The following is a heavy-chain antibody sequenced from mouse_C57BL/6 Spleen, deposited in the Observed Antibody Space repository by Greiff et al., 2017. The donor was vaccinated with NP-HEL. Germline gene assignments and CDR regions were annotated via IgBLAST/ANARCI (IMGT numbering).Heavy chain of an antibody. CDR1: GYTFTSYW. D-gene: IGHD1-1*01. V-gene: IGHV1-59*01. Sequence: QVQLQQPGAELVRPGTSVKLSCKASGYTFTSYWMHWVKQRPGQGLEWIGVIDPSDSYTNYNQKFKGKATLTVDTSSSTAYMQLSSLTSEDSAVYYCARHYGSSYWYFDVWGIGTTVTVSS. CDR2: IDPSDSYT. J-gene: IGHJ1*03. CDR3: ARHYGSSYWYFDV.